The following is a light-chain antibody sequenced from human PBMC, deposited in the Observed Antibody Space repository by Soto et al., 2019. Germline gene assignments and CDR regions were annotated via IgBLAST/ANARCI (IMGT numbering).Light chain of an antibody. J-gene: IGKJ2*01. CDR3: QKANSFPYT. CDR2: TAS. V-gene: IGKV1-12*01. Sequence: DIQMTQSPSFVSASVGDRVTITCRASQDISTWLAWYQQKPGRAPNLLIYTASSLQSGVPSRFSGSGSGTDFTITISSLQPEDFDTYYCQKANSFPYTFGQGTKLEIK. CDR1: QDISTW.